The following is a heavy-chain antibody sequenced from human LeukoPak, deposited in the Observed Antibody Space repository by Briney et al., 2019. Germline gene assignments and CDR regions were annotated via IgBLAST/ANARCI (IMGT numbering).Heavy chain of an antibody. CDR2: ISRSGSTI. CDR1: GSTFSNYE. J-gene: IGHJ6*02. V-gene: IGHV3-48*03. Sequence: PGGSLRLSCAASGSTFSNYEMNWVRQAPGKGLEWISYISRSGSTIYYADSVKGRFTISRDNAKKSLFLQMNSLRAEDTAVYFCARFDYYYYYGMDVWGQGTTVTVSS. D-gene: IGHD3-9*01. CDR3: ARFDYYYYYGMDV.